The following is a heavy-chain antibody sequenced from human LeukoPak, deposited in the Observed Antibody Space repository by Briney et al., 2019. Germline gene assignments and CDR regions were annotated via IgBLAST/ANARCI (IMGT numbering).Heavy chain of an antibody. J-gene: IGHJ4*02. CDR3: ARYLAYCGGDCYPHFDY. CDR1: GGSISSSSYY. D-gene: IGHD2-21*01. V-gene: IGHV4-39*01. Sequence: SETLSLTCCASGGSISSSSYYWGWIRQPPGKGLEWIGSIYYSGSTYYNPSLKSRVTISVDTSKNQFSLKLSSVTAADTAVYYCARYLAYCGGDCYPHFDYWGQGTLVTVSS. CDR2: IYYSGST.